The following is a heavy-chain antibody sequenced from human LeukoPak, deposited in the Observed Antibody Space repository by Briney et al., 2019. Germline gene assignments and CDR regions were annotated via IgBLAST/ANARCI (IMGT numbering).Heavy chain of an antibody. J-gene: IGHJ6*02. Sequence: GGSLRLSCAASGFTFSSYAMHWVRQAPGKGLEYVSAISSNGGSTYYANPVKGRFTISRDNSKNTLYLQMGSLRAEDMAVYYCARAYDFWSGQIRRYYYYYYGMDVWGQGTTVTVSS. CDR2: ISSNGGST. CDR3: ARAYDFWSGQIRRYYYYYYGMDV. D-gene: IGHD3-3*01. V-gene: IGHV3-64*01. CDR1: GFTFSSYA.